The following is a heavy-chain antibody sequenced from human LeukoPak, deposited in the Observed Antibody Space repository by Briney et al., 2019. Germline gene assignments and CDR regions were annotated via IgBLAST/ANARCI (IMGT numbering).Heavy chain of an antibody. CDR1: GDSISSSTYH. J-gene: IGHJ3*02. V-gene: IGHV4-39*01. CDR2: IYYSGST. D-gene: IGHD3-22*01. Sequence: SETLSLTCTVSGDSISSSTYHWSWIRQPPGKGLEWIGSIYYSGSTYYNPSLKSRLSVDTSKNQFSLKLSSVTAADTAVYFCARGPYSYDSSGAFDIWGQGTMVTVSS. CDR3: ARGPYSYDSSGAFDI.